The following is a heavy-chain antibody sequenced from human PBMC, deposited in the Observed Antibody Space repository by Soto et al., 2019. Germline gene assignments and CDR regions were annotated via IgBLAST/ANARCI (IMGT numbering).Heavy chain of an antibody. D-gene: IGHD1-26*01. V-gene: IGHV1-3*01. J-gene: IGHJ3*02. CDR2: INAGNGNT. CDR1: GYTFTSYA. Sequence: ASVKVSCKASGYTFTSYAMHWVRQAPGQRLEWMGWINAGNGNTKYSQKFQGRVTITRDTSASTAYMELSSLRSEDTAGYYCARDRLRGNGIVGATDAFDIWGQGTMVTVSS. CDR3: ARDRLRGNGIVGATDAFDI.